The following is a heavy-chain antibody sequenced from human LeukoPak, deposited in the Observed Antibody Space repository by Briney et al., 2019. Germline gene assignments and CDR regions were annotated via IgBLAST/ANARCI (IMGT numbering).Heavy chain of an antibody. V-gene: IGHV1-2*06. D-gene: IGHD4-11*01. CDR2: INPNSGGT. J-gene: IGHJ2*01. CDR1: GYTFTDYF. CDR3: AATGVTTESYWYFDL. Sequence: ASVKVSCKASGYTFTDYFIHWVRQAPGQGLEWMGRINPNSGGTNYAQKFQGRVTMTRDTSISTACMELSRLRSDDTAVYYCAATGVTTESYWYFDLWGRGTLVTVSS.